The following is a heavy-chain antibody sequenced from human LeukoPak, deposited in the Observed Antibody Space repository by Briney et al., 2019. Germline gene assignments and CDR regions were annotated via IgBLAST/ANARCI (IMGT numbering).Heavy chain of an antibody. J-gene: IGHJ4*02. CDR1: EFTFKDYY. CDR3: GREWAVDF. V-gene: IGHV3-11*04. Sequence: GGSLRLSCAASEFTFKDYYMSWIRQAPGKGLEWISYISPSGATMYYADSVRGRFTVSRDNAKNSLYLQMNSLRVEDTAVYYCGREWAVDFWGQGTLVTVSS. CDR2: ISPSGATM.